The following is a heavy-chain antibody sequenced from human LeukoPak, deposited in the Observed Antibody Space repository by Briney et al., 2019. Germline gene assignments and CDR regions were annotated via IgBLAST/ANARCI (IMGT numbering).Heavy chain of an antibody. CDR3: ARDRCSSTSCYVRNWFDP. V-gene: IGHV1-69*04. D-gene: IGHD2-2*01. J-gene: IGHJ5*02. CDR1: GGTFSSYA. Sequence: GASVKVSCKASGGTFSSYAISWVRQAPGQGLEWMGRIIPILGIANYAQKFQGRVTITADKSTSTAHMELSSLRSEDTAVYYCARDRCSSTSCYVRNWFDPWGQGTLVTVSS. CDR2: IIPILGIA.